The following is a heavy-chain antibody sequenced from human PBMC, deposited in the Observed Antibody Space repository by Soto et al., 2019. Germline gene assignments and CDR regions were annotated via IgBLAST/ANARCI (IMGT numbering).Heavy chain of an antibody. Sequence: ASEKVSCKASGYSFTIYGITWVRQAPGQGPEWMGWISTYNDLTNYAQKFQDRLTMTTDTSSGTAYMELRSLRSDDTAVYYCARGKDRISSAGISFAYWGQGTLLTACS. V-gene: IGHV1-18*04. J-gene: IGHJ4*02. CDR1: GYSFTIYG. D-gene: IGHD6-13*01. CDR3: ARGKDRISSAGISFAY. CDR2: ISTYNDLT.